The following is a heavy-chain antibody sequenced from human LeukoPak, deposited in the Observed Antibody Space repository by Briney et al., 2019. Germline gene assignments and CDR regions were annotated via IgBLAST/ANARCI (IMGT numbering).Heavy chain of an antibody. D-gene: IGHD1-26*01. CDR1: GYTFTSYG. Sequence: AXVKVSCKASGYTFTSYGISWVRQAPGQGLEWMGWISAYNGNTHYAQKLQGRVTMTTDTSTSTAYMELRSLRSDDTAVYYCARGGVGAKSGDAFDIWGQGTMVTVSS. CDR3: ARGGVGAKSGDAFDI. V-gene: IGHV1-18*01. CDR2: ISAYNGNT. J-gene: IGHJ3*02.